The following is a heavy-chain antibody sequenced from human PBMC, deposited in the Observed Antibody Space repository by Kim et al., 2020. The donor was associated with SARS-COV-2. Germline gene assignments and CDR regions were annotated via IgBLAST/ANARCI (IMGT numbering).Heavy chain of an antibody. V-gene: IGHV4-39*01. Sequence: SETLSLTCSVSGESINNDDLFWVWVRQRPGGGLEYIGNVYYSGDTHYNPSLRDRASVAMDTSKNKFYLRVTTVTAADTGLYFCARKPAGSLSAFDYWGQG. J-gene: IGHJ4*02. CDR1: GESINNDDLF. D-gene: IGHD6-6*01. CDR3: ARKPAGSLSAFDY. CDR2: VYYSGDT.